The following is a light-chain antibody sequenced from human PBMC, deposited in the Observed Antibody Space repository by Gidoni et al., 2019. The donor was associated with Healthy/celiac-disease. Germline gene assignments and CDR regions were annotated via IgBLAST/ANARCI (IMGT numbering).Light chain of an antibody. CDR1: SSNIGAGYD. Sequence: QSVLKQPPSASGAPGQRVTISCTGSSSNIGAGYDVPWYQQLPGTAPKLLIYGNSNRPSGVPDRFSGSKSGTSASLAITGLQAEDEADYYCQSYDSSLSASVFGGGTKLTVL. V-gene: IGLV1-40*01. J-gene: IGLJ3*02. CDR2: GNS. CDR3: QSYDSSLSASV.